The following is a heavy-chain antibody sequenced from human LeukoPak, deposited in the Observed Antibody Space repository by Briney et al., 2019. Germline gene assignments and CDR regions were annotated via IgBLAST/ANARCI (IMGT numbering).Heavy chain of an antibody. Sequence: GGSLRLSCAASGFIVSSNYMTWVRQAPGKGLEWVSVIYTGGSTYYADSVKGRFTISRDNSKNTLYLQMNSQRAEDTAVYYCAKDGGYYGSGSYYNQGLFDYWGQGTLVTVSS. CDR3: AKDGGYYGSGSYYNQGLFDY. D-gene: IGHD3-10*01. CDR1: GFIVSSNY. J-gene: IGHJ4*02. V-gene: IGHV3-53*01. CDR2: IYTGGST.